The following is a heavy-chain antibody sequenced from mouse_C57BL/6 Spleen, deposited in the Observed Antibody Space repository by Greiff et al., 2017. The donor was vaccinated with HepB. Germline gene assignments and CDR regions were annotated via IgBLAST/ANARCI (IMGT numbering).Heavy chain of an antibody. J-gene: IGHJ3*01. V-gene: IGHV5-17*01. Sequence: EVQRVESGGGLVKPGGSLKLSCAASGFTFSDYGMHWVRQAPEKGLEWVAYISSGSSTIYYADTVKGRFTISRDNAKNTLFLQMTSLRSEDTAMYYCARTTMVTPFAYWGQGTLVTVSA. CDR2: ISSGSSTI. CDR3: ARTTMVTPFAY. D-gene: IGHD2-2*01. CDR1: GFTFSDYG.